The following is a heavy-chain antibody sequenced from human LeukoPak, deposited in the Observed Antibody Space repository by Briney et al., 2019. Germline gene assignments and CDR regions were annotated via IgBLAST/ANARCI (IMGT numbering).Heavy chain of an antibody. CDR2: IYTSGSS. CDR3: ASKLWFGELLYNP. Sequence: SETLSLTCNVSGASISSYYWTWIRQPAGKGLEWIGRIYTSGSSNYNPSLKSRVTMSVDTSKNQFSLKLSSVTAADTAVYYCASKLWFGELLYNPWGQGTLVTVSS. V-gene: IGHV4-4*07. J-gene: IGHJ5*02. CDR1: GASISSYY. D-gene: IGHD3-10*01.